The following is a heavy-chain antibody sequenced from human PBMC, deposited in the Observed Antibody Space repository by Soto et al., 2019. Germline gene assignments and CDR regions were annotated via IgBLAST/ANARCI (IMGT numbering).Heavy chain of an antibody. CDR2: IYYSGST. J-gene: IGHJ4*02. Sequence: QVQLQESGPGLVKPSETLSLTCTVSGGSISSYYWSWIRQPPGKGLEWIGYIYYSGSTNYNPSLKMGVTIPVDTSKNQFSLKLGSATAADTAVYYCARRYGGNLDYWGQGTLVTVSS. CDR3: ARRYGGNLDY. CDR1: GGSISSYY. D-gene: IGHD1-1*01. V-gene: IGHV4-59*08.